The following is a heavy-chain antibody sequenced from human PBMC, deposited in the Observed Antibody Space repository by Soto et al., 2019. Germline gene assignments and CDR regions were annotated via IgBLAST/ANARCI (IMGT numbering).Heavy chain of an antibody. CDR3: ARGDRGGSGSPASYYYSGLDV. CDR1: GFTFSSYA. V-gene: IGHV3-23*01. Sequence: DVQLLESGGDLVQPGGSLRLSCAASGFTFSSYAMSWVRQAPGKGLEWVSSVSAGGDMTYYSDSVKGRFTISRDNSNNALYLQINSLRADDTDLYYCARGDRGGSGSPASYYYSGLDVWGQGTTVTVSS. J-gene: IGHJ6*02. CDR2: VSAGGDMT. D-gene: IGHD3-10*01.